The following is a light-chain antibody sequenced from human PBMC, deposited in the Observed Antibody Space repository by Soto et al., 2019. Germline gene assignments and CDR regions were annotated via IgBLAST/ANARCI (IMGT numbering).Light chain of an antibody. Sequence: QSVLTQPPSASGSPGQSVTISCTGTSSDVGGYNYVSWFQQHPGKAPKLIIHEVNQRPSGVPDRFSGSKSGNTASLTISGLQAEDEADYYCSSYTSRSTLDYVFGSGTKLTVL. CDR1: SSDVGGYNY. V-gene: IGLV2-8*01. CDR3: SSYTSRSTLDYV. J-gene: IGLJ1*01. CDR2: EVN.